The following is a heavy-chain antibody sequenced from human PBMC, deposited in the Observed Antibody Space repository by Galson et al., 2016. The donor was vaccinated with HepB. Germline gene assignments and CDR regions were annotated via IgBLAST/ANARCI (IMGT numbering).Heavy chain of an antibody. CDR2: IYSGGET. Sequence: SLRLSCAASGVTVSNNYMSWVRQAPGRGLEWVSVIYSGGETYYADSVKGRFTISRDNSKNTVFLQMNSLRAEDTAVYHCARDTWTWNGGQGTLVTVSS. J-gene: IGHJ4*02. D-gene: IGHD3/OR15-3a*01. CDR3: ARDTWTWN. V-gene: IGHV3-66*01. CDR1: GVTVSNNY.